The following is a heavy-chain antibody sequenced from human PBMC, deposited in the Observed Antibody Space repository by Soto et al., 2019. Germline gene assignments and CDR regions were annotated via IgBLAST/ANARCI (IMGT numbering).Heavy chain of an antibody. CDR3: ARSFMVPVDFFDY. J-gene: IGHJ4*02. V-gene: IGHV4-59*01. CDR1: DGSLISNY. CDR2: IYYSGST. Sequence: SETLSLTCTVSDGSLISNYWSWIRQSPGKGLEWIGNIYYSGSTNYNPSLKSRVTMSVDTSKNQFTLKLSSVTAADTGVYFYARSFMVPVDFFDYWGQGTPVTVSS. D-gene: IGHD3-10*01.